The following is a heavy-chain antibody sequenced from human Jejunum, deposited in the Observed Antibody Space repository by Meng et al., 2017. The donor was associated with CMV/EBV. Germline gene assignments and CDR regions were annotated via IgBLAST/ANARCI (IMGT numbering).Heavy chain of an antibody. CDR1: GFMFSGYA. Sequence: LKISCAASGFMFSGYAMSWVRQAPGQGLQWVSTITGGAAGAYYADSVKGRFTISRDNSKNTLYLQMNSLRADDTAVYYCAKLSDSWGQGTLVTVSS. V-gene: IGHV3-23*01. J-gene: IGHJ4*02. CDR2: ITGGAAGA. CDR3: AKLSDS.